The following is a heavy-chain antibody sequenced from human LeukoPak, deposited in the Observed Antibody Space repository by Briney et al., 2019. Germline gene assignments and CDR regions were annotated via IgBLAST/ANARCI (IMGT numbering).Heavy chain of an antibody. CDR3: ARDSSGYYDSSGFDP. D-gene: IGHD3-22*01. Sequence: PVKVSCKGSGGSVRKYSVPRGRQGPGPGLEWVGGFIPIFDTTNYAQNFQGRVTITTDESSNTAYMELSSLRYEDTAVYYCARDSSGYYDSSGFDPWGQGTLVTVSS. CDR1: GGSVRKYS. J-gene: IGHJ5*02. CDR2: FIPIFDTT. V-gene: IGHV1-69*05.